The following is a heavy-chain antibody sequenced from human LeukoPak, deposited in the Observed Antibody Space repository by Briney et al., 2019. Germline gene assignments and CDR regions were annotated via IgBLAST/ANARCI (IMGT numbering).Heavy chain of an antibody. Sequence: LRLSCAASGFTFSSYAMSWVRQPPGKGLEWIGEINHSGSTNYNPSLKSRVTISVDTSKNQFSLKLSSVTAADTAVYYCARTQLQLWLAAFDIWGQGTMVTVSS. D-gene: IGHD5-18*01. CDR3: ARTQLQLWLAAFDI. V-gene: IGHV4-34*01. CDR2: INHSGST. J-gene: IGHJ3*02. CDR1: GFTFSSYA.